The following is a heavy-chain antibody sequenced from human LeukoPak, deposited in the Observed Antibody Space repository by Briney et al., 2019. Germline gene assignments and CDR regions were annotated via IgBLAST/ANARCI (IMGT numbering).Heavy chain of an antibody. J-gene: IGHJ3*02. CDR3: AKDRPAAGGKDAFDI. V-gene: IGHV4-30-2*01. D-gene: IGHD6-13*01. CDR1: GGSISSGGYY. Sequence: ASETLSLTCTVSGGSISSGGYYWSWIRQPPGKGLEWIGYIYHSGSTYYNPSLKSRVTISVDRSKNQFSLKLSSVTAADTAVYYCAKDRPAAGGKDAFDIWGQGTMVTVSS. CDR2: IYHSGST.